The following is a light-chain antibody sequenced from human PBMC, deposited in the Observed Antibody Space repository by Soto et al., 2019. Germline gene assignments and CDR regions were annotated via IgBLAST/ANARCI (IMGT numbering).Light chain of an antibody. J-gene: IGKJ3*01. CDR3: QQYGSSPFP. CDR1: QSVSSSY. CDR2: GAS. Sequence: EIVLTQSPGTLSLSPGERATLSCRASQSVSSSYLDWYQQKPGQAPRLLIYGASSRATGIPDRFSGSGYGTDFTLNISRLEPEDCAVYYCQQYGSSPFPFGPGTKVDI. V-gene: IGKV3-20*01.